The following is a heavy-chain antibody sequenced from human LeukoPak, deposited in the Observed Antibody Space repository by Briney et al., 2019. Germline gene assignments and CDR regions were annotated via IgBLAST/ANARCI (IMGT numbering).Heavy chain of an antibody. D-gene: IGHD2-8*01. CDR1: GFTSIAYA. CDR2: ISGGGVTT. CDR3: ARSQWSDY. Sequence: GGSLRLSCVGSGFTSIAYALTWARQAPGKGLEWVSGISGGGVTTYYADSVKGRFTISRDNSKNTLYLQMNSLRAEDTAVYYCARSQWSDYWGQGTLVTVSS. J-gene: IGHJ4*02. V-gene: IGHV3-23*01.